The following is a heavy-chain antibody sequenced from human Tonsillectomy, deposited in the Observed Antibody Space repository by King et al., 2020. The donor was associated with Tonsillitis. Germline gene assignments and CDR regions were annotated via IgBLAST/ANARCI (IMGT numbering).Heavy chain of an antibody. Sequence: VQLVESGGGLVKPGRSLRLSCTASGFTFGDYAMSWFRQAPGKGLEWVGFIRSKAYGGTTEYAASVKGRFTISRDDSKSIAYLQMNSLKTENTAVYYCTRDPCRRRPGTLPGTKNSPRNVCLDYWGQGTLVTVSS. J-gene: IGHJ4*02. D-gene: IGHD2-8*01. CDR3: TRDPCRRRPGTLPGTKNSPRNVCLDY. CDR1: GFTFGDYA. CDR2: IRSKAYGGTT. V-gene: IGHV3-49*05.